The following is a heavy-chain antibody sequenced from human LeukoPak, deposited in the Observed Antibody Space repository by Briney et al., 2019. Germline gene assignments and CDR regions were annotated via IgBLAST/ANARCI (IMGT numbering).Heavy chain of an antibody. CDR1: GFTFSSYW. CDR3: ARGQTLTF. Sequence: GGSLRLSCAASGFTFSSYWMTWVRQAPGKGLEWVANINQDGSKKFYVDSVKGRFTISRDNAKNALYLQMNSLRAEDTGVYFCARGQTLTFWGQGTLVTASS. J-gene: IGHJ4*02. CDR2: INQDGSKK. V-gene: IGHV3-7*01.